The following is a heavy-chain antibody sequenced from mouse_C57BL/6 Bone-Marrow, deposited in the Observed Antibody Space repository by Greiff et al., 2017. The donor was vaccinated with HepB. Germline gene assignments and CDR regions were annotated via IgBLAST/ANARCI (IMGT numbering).Heavy chain of an antibody. D-gene: IGHD2-1*01. Sequence: VQLVESGAELARPGASVKMSCKASGYTFTSYTMHWVKQRPGHGLEWIGYINPSSGYTKYNQKFKDKATLTADKSSSTAYMQLSSLTSEDSAVYYCASPFSTPYAMDYWGQGTSVTVSS. CDR2: INPSSGYT. V-gene: IGHV1-4*01. CDR3: ASPFSTPYAMDY. CDR1: GYTFTSYT. J-gene: IGHJ4*01.